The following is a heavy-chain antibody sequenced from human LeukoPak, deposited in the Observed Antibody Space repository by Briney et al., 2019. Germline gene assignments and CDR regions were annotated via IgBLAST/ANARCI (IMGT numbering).Heavy chain of an antibody. D-gene: IGHD1-7*01. V-gene: IGHV1-3*01. J-gene: IGHJ5*02. CDR2: INAGNGNT. CDR3: ARGRGYNWNYNGNWFDP. CDR1: GYTFTSYT. Sequence: GASVKVPCKASGYTFTSYTMHWVRQAPGQRLEWMGWINAGNGNTKYSQKFQGRVTITRDTSASTAYMELSSLRSEDTAVYYCARGRGYNWNYNGNWFDPWGQGTLVTVSS.